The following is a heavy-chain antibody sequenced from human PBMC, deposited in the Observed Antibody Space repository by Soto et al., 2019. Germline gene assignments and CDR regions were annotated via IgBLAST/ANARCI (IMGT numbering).Heavy chain of an antibody. V-gene: IGHV3-33*06. D-gene: IGHD2-21*02. CDR1: GFSFSTYG. J-gene: IGHJ4*02. Sequence: QVQLVESGGGVVQPGRSLRLSCAASGFSFSTYGMHWVRQAPGKGLEWVAVIWYDGSNKYYADSVKGRLTISRDNSKKPVYLQMDNLRAEDTAVYYCVKDHCGGDCYSDPYFDWWGQGTLVTVSS. CDR3: VKDHCGGDCYSDPYFDW. CDR2: IWYDGSNK.